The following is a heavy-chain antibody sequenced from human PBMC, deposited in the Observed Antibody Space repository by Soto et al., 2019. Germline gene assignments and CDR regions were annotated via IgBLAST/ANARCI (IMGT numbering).Heavy chain of an antibody. CDR3: ARGGYSSSSGLGY. D-gene: IGHD6-6*01. CDR1: GYTFTGYY. CDR2: INPNTGGT. J-gene: IGHJ4*02. Sequence: QVQLVQSGAEVKKHGASVTVSCKASGYTFTGYYMHWVRQAPGQGLEWMGWINPNTGGTNYAQKFQGRVTMTRDTSIRTAYMELSRLKSDDTAVYYCARGGYSSSSGLGYWGQGTLVTVSS. V-gene: IGHV1-2*02.